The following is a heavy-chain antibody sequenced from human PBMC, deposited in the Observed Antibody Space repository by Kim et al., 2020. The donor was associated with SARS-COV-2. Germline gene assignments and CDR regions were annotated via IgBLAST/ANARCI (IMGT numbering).Heavy chain of an antibody. CDR2: VKQDEIEK. D-gene: IGHD3-10*01. J-gene: IGHJ4*02. V-gene: IGHV3-7*01. Sequence: GGSLRLSCAASGFTFSSYWMTWVRQAPGKGLEWVANVKQDEIEKYYVDSVKGLFSISRDNARNSLYLQMNSLRAEDTAVYYCARIPYGSGVPYFYYWGQG. CDR1: GFTFSSYW. CDR3: ARIPYGSGVPYFYY.